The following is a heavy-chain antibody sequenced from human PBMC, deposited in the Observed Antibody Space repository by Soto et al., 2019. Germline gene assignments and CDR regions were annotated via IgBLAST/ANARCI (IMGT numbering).Heavy chain of an antibody. J-gene: IGHJ4*01. Sequence: GGSLRLSCAACGFSFSSYAMHWVRQAPGKGLAWVAVIWYDGVNKYYADSVKGRFTISRDNANRTLYLQMSRLKAEDTAVYYGVRHADVPAAGRISPLHYWGPGTMVTACS. CDR3: VRHADVPAAGRISPLHY. D-gene: IGHD2-2*01. CDR2: IWYDGVNK. V-gene: IGHV3-33*01. CDR1: GFSFSSYA.